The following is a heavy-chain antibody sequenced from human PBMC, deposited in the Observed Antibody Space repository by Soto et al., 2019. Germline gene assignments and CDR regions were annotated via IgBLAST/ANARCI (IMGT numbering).Heavy chain of an antibody. Sequence: QVQLVQSGAEVKKPGASVKVSCKASGYAFTSYGISWVRQAPGQGLEWMGWISAYNGNTNYAQKLRGRVTMNTDTPTSTAYMELRSLRSDETAVYYCARGRGWFGELLIPASSMDVWGQGTTVTVSS. CDR1: GYAFTSYG. J-gene: IGHJ6*02. D-gene: IGHD3-10*01. CDR2: ISAYNGNT. V-gene: IGHV1-18*01. CDR3: ARGRGWFGELLIPASSMDV.